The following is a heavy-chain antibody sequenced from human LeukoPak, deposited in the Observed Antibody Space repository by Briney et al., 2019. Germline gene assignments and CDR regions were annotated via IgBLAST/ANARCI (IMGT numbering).Heavy chain of an antibody. CDR1: GFTFSSYG. V-gene: IGHV3-23*01. CDR2: ISGSGGST. J-gene: IGHJ4*02. CDR3: AKVRETKIVVSFDY. Sequence: GGSLRLSCAASGFTFSSYGMSWVRQAPGKGLEWVSVISGSGGSTYYADSVKGRFTISIDNSKNTLYLRMNSLRAEDAAVYYCAKVRETKIVVSFDYWGQGTLVTVSS. D-gene: IGHD3-22*01.